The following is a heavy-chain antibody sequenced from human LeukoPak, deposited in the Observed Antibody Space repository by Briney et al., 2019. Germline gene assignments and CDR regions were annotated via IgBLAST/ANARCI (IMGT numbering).Heavy chain of an antibody. Sequence: GGSLRLSCVASGFTFRSYEMNWVRQAPGKGLEWVSYISRSGTTIYYADSVKGRFTISRDSPKNPLYLQMNSLRAEETAVYFCARDPGGAGGPFDYWGQGTLVTVSS. CDR3: ARDPGGAGGPFDY. CDR2: ISRSGTTI. J-gene: IGHJ4*02. D-gene: IGHD3-10*01. CDR1: GFTFRSYE. V-gene: IGHV3-48*03.